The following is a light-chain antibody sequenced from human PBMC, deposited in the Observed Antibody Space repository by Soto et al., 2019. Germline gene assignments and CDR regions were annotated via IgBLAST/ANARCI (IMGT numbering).Light chain of an antibody. Sequence: QSVLTQPASVSGSPGQSITISCTGTSSDVGGYKYVSWYQQHPGKAPRLVIFEVTKRPSGVPDRFSGSKSANTASLTVSGLQAEDEADYYCSSYAGTNHLVFGGGTQLTVL. CDR2: EVT. CDR1: SSDVGGYKY. V-gene: IGLV2-8*01. CDR3: SSYAGTNHLV. J-gene: IGLJ2*01.